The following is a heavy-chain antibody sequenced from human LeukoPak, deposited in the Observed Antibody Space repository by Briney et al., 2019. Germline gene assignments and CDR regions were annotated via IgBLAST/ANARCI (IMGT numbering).Heavy chain of an antibody. CDR1: GGTFSSYT. CDR2: IIPILGIA. V-gene: IGHV1-69*02. J-gene: IGHJ6*03. Sequence: SVKVSCKASGGTFSSYTISWVRQAPGQGLEWMGRIIPILGIANYAQKFQGRVTITADKSTSTAYMELSSLRSEDTAVYYCASQDRSSTSCYGDYYYMDVWGKGTTVTVSS. D-gene: IGHD2-2*01. CDR3: ASQDRSSTSCYGDYYYMDV.